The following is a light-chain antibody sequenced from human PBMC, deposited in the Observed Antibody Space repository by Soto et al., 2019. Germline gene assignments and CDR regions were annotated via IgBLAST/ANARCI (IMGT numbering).Light chain of an antibody. Sequence: DIQMTQSPSTLSASVGDRVTITCRASQSISSWLAWYQQKPEKAPKPLIYKASTLESGVPSRFSGSGSGTEFTLTISSLQPDDFATYYCQQYNSYSQTFGQGTKVEIK. CDR2: KAS. CDR3: QQYNSYSQT. J-gene: IGKJ1*01. CDR1: QSISSW. V-gene: IGKV1-5*03.